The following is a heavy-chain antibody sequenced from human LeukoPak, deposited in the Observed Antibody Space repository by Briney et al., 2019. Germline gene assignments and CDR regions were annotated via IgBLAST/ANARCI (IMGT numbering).Heavy chain of an antibody. V-gene: IGHV4-39*01. CDR3: ARHYGVDYYDSSGYYLPFDY. J-gene: IGHJ4*02. D-gene: IGHD3-22*01. Sequence: PSETLSLTCTVSGGSISSSSYYWGWIRQPPGKGLEWIGSIYYSGSTYYNPSLKSRVTISVDTSKNQFSLKLSSVTAADTAVYYCARHYGVDYYDSSGYYLPFDYWGQGTLVTVSS. CDR1: GGSISSSSYY. CDR2: IYYSGST.